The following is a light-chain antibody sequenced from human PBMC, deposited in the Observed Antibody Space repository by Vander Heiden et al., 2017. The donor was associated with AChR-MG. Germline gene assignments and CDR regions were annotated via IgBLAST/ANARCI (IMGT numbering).Light chain of an antibody. CDR2: DVS. V-gene: IGLV2-14*03. CDR3: TSYTTSSTVV. Sequence: QSALTQPASVSGSPGQSITISCTGTSRDIGGYNDVSWYQHHPGKAPKLIIFDVSDRPAGVSNRFSGSKSGNTASLTISGLHTEDEADYYCTSYTTSSTVVFGGGTKLTVL. J-gene: IGLJ3*02. CDR1: SRDIGGYND.